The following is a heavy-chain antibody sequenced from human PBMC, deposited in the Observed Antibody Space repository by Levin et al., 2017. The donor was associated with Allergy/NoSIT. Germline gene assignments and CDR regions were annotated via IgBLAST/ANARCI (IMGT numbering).Heavy chain of an antibody. CDR3: ARVDIQGGAFDS. CDR2: INPSGGST. D-gene: IGHD3-16*02. CDR1: GSTFTSYY. J-gene: IGHJ3*02. Sequence: GESLKISCKASGSTFTSYYMHWVRQAPGQGLEWMGIINPSGGSTSYAQKFQGRVTMTRDTSTSTVYMELSSLRSEDTAVYYCARVDIQGGAFDSWGQGTMVTVAS. V-gene: IGHV1-46*01.